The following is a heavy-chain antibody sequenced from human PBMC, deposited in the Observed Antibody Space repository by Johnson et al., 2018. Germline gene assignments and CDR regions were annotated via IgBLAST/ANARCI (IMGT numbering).Heavy chain of an antibody. J-gene: IGHJ3*02. CDR2: ISQSGST. CDR1: GGSFSDYY. CDR3: ARGRSDSNGYYGAFDI. V-gene: IGHV4-34*01. D-gene: IGHD3-22*01. Sequence: QEQLQQGGAGLLKPSETLSLTCAVYGGSFSDYYWNWIRQPPGKGLEWIEEISQSGSTNSNPSLKSRVTISVDTSKNQFSLKLSSVTAADTAVYYCARGRSDSNGYYGAFDIWGQGTMVTVSS.